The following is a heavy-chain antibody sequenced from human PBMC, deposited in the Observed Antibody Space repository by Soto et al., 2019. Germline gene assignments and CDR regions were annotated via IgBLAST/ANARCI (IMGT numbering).Heavy chain of an antibody. D-gene: IGHD6-19*01. J-gene: IGHJ4*02. V-gene: IGHV3-23*01. CDR3: AKGWPGYSSGWSKFDY. CDR1: GFTFSSYA. CDR2: ISGSGGST. Sequence: GGSLRLSCAASGFTFSSYAMSWVRQAPGKGLEWVSAISGSGGSTYYADSVKGRFTISRDNSKNTLYLQMNSLRAEDTAVYYCAKGWPGYSSGWSKFDYWGQGTLVTVSS.